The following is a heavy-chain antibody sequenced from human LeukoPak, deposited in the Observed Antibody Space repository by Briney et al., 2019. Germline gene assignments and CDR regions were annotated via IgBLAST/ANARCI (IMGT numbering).Heavy chain of an antibody. CDR3: ARGHLYSYGHDY. J-gene: IGHJ4*02. D-gene: IGHD5-18*01. CDR1: GGSFSGYY. V-gene: IGHV4-34*01. CDR2: INHSGST. Sequence: PSETLSLTCAVYGGSFSGYYWSWIRQPPGKGLEWIGEINHSGSTNYNPSLKSRVTISVDTSKNQFSLKLSSVTAADTAVYYCARGHLYSYGHDYWGQGTLVTVSS.